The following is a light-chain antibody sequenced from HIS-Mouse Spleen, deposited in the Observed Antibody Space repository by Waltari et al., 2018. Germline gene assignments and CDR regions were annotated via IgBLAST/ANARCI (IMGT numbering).Light chain of an antibody. CDR2: EDS. Sequence: SYELTQPPPVSVSPGHTARITCSGAALPKKYAYWYQQNSGQAPVLAIYEDSKRPSGIPERFSGSSSGTMATLTISGAQVEDEADYYCYSTDSSGNHRVFGGGTKLTVL. V-gene: IGLV3-10*01. CDR1: ALPKKY. J-gene: IGLJ2*01. CDR3: YSTDSSGNHRV.